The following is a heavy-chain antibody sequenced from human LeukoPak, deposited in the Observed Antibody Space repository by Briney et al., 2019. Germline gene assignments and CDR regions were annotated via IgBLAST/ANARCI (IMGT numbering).Heavy chain of an antibody. CDR3: ARDLSSYDFWSGYYTVYYYYGMDV. J-gene: IGHJ6*02. CDR2: INTNTGNP. CDR1: GYTFTSYA. Sequence: GASVKVSCKASGYTFTSYAMNWVRQAPGQGLEWMGWINTNTGNPTYAQGFTGRFVFSLDTSVSTAYLQISSLKAEGTAVYYCARDLSSYDFWSGYYTVYYYYGMDVWGQGTTVTVSS. V-gene: IGHV7-4-1*02. D-gene: IGHD3-3*01.